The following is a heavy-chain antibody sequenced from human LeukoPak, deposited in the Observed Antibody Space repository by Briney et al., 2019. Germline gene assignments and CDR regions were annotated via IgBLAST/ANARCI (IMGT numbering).Heavy chain of an antibody. CDR3: AGLLNYDSSGYYRDY. V-gene: IGHV4-4*07. J-gene: IGHJ4*02. Sequence: SETLSLTCTVSGGSISSYYWSWIRQPAGKGLEWIGRIYTSGSTNYNPSLKSRVTISVDTSKNQFSLKLSSVTAADTAVYYCAGLLNYDSSGYYRDYWGQGTLVTVSS. CDR2: IYTSGST. D-gene: IGHD3-22*01. CDR1: GGSISSYY.